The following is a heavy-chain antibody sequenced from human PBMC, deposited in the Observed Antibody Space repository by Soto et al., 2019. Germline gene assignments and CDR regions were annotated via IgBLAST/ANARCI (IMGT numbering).Heavy chain of an antibody. CDR2: INHSGST. CDR1: GGSFSGYY. V-gene: IGHV4-34*01. CDR3: ASYLPYYDILTGYSSPREYYFDY. Sequence: QVPLQQWGAGLLKPSETLSLTCAVYGGSFSGYYWSWIRQPPGKGLEWIGEINHSGSTNYNPSLKSRVTISVDTSKNQFSLKLSSVTAADTAVYYCASYLPYYDILTGYSSPREYYFDYWGQGTLVTVSS. D-gene: IGHD3-9*01. J-gene: IGHJ4*02.